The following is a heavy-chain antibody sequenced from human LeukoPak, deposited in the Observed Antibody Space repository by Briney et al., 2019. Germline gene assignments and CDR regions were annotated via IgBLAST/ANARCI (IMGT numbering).Heavy chain of an antibody. D-gene: IGHD3-22*01. CDR2: VWYDGSKK. CDR1: GFTFSSYG. CDR3: ARGVGYYDSSGTIDY. J-gene: IGHJ4*02. V-gene: IGHV3-33*01. Sequence: PGRSLRLSCAASGFTFSSYGMHWVRQAQGRGRGWEAVVWYDGSKKYSADSVKGRIAISRDDSKNTLYLQMNSLRAEDTAVHYCARGVGYYDSSGTIDYWGQGTLVTVSS.